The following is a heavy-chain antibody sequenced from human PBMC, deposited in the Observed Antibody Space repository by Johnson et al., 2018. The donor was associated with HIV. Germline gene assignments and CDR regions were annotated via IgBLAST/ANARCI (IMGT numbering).Heavy chain of an antibody. Sequence: VQLVESGGGVVRPGGSLRLSCAASGFTFDDYAMSCVRQAPGKGLEWVSGINWNGGSTDYADSVKGRFTISRDNAKNSLYLQMNSLRAEDTALYYCARDGGYKWKYVTLGDAFDIWGQGTMVTVSS. CDR1: GFTFDDYA. CDR2: INWNGGST. D-gene: IGHD1-7*01. CDR3: ARDGGYKWKYVTLGDAFDI. V-gene: IGHV3-20*04. J-gene: IGHJ3*02.